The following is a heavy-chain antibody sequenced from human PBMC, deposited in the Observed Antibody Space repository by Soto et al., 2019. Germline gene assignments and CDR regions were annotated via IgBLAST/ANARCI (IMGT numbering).Heavy chain of an antibody. CDR2: IYPDDSDT. CDR1: GYSFSHYW. Sequence: EEQLVQSGAEVKEPGESLKISCQASGYSFSHYWIAWVRQMPGGGLQWVGIIYPDDSDTRYSPSLQGQVTMSVDKSINTAHLRWSSLKASDTAIYYCARSWGSKTFLVYDYNGMDVWGQGTTVIVSS. CDR3: ARSWGSKTFLVYDYNGMDV. V-gene: IGHV5-51*03. D-gene: IGHD3-16*01. J-gene: IGHJ6*02.